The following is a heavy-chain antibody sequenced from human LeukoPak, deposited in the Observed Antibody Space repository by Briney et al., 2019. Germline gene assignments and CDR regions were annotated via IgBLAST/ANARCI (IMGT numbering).Heavy chain of an antibody. D-gene: IGHD2/OR15-2a*01. J-gene: IGHJ4*02. Sequence: GGSLRLSCAASGLTFSGNYMTWVRQAPGKGLEGVSVIYPDGSTYYADSVRGRFTISRDNSKNTVHLQMNSLRADDTAVYYCARDVSHRHLDYWGQGALVTVSS. V-gene: IGHV3-66*01. CDR1: GLTFSGNY. CDR2: IYPDGST. CDR3: ARDVSHRHLDY.